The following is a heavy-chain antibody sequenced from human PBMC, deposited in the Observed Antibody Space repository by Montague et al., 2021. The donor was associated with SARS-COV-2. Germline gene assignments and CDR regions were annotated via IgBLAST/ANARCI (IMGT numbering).Heavy chain of an antibody. J-gene: IGHJ6*02. Sequence: SLRLSCAASGFTFSSYGMHWVRQAPGKGLEWVAVIWYDGSNKYYADSVKGRFTIPRDNSKNTLYLQMNSLRAEDTAVYYCAKDLDGDYDKYYCYYGMDVWGQGTTVTVSS. CDR1: GFTFSSYG. CDR3: AKDLDGDYDKYYCYYGMDV. D-gene: IGHD4-17*01. V-gene: IGHV3-33*06. CDR2: IWYDGSNK.